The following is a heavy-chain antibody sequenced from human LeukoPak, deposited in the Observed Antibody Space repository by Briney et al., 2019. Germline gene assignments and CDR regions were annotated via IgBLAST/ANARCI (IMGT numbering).Heavy chain of an antibody. Sequence: ASETLSLTCTVSGGSISSYYWSWIRQPAGKGLEWIGRIYTSGSTNYNPSLKSRVTMSVDTSKNQFSLKLSSVTAADTAVYYCAREASYYYGSGSYCLDYWAREPWSPSPQ. CDR3: AREASYYYGSGSYCLDY. J-gene: IGHJ4*02. CDR2: IYTSGST. CDR1: GGSISSYY. D-gene: IGHD3-10*01. V-gene: IGHV4-4*07.